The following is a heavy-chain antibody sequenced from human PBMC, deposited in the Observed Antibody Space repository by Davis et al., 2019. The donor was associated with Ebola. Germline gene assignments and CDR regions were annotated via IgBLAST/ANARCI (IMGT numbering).Heavy chain of an antibody. CDR3: ARERLSGFWSGYPDY. Sequence: GESLKISCAASGFTFSSYWMSWVRQAPGKGLEWVANIKQDGSEKYYVDSVKGRFTISRDNAKNSVDLQMHSLRAEDTAVYYCARERLSGFWSGYPDYWGQGTLVTVSS. CDR1: GFTFSSYW. V-gene: IGHV3-7*01. CDR2: IKQDGSEK. J-gene: IGHJ4*02. D-gene: IGHD3-3*01.